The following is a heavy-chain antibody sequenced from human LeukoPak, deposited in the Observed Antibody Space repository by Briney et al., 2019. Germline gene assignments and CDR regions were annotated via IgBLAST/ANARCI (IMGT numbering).Heavy chain of an antibody. D-gene: IGHD3-9*01. CDR2: IYDSGST. Sequence: PSETLSLTCTVSGGSIRSCYWSWIRQPPGKGLEWVGYIYDSGSTSYNPSLKSRVTISVDTSKNQFSLKVTSVTAADTAVYYCARSKDILTGYCFDYWGQGTLVTVSS. CDR3: ARSKDILTGYCFDY. CDR1: GGSIRSCY. V-gene: IGHV4-59*01. J-gene: IGHJ4*02.